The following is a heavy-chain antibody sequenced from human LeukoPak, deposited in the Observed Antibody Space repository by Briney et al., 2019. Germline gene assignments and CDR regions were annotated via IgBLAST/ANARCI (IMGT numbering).Heavy chain of an antibody. D-gene: IGHD4-17*01. CDR1: GYTFTSYG. V-gene: IGHV1-18*01. CDR2: ISAYNGNT. CDR3: ARDSWAYYGDYEDNYFDY. J-gene: IGHJ4*02. Sequence: ASVKVSCKASGYTFTSYGISWVRRAPGRGLEWMGWISAYNGNTNYAQKLQGRVTMTTDTSTSTAYMELRSLRSDDTAVYYCARDSWAYYGDYEDNYFDYWGQGTLVTVSS.